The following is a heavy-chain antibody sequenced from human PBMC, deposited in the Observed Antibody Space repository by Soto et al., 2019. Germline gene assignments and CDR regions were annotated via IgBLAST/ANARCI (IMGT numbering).Heavy chain of an antibody. Sequence: GGSLRLSCAASGFTFSSYAMSWVRQAPGKGLEWVSAISGSGGSTYYADSVKGRFTISRDNSKNTLYLQMNSLRAEDTAVYYCAKDARRYCSSTSCLYGMDVWGQGTTVTVSS. D-gene: IGHD2-2*01. V-gene: IGHV3-23*01. J-gene: IGHJ6*02. CDR2: ISGSGGST. CDR3: AKDARRYCSSTSCLYGMDV. CDR1: GFTFSSYA.